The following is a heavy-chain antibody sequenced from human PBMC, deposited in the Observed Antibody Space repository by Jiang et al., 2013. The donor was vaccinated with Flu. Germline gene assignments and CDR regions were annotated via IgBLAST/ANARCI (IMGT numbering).Heavy chain of an antibody. CDR2: IYYSGST. CDR3: AREGDYFDY. J-gene: IGHJ4*02. V-gene: IGHV4-59*01. Sequence: GPGLVKPSETLSLTCTVSGGSISSYYWSWIRQPPGKGLEWIGYIYYSGSTNYNPSLKSRVTISVDTSKNQFSLKLSSVTAADTAVYYCAREGDYFDYWGQGILVTVSS. D-gene: IGHD3-10*01. CDR1: GGSISSYY.